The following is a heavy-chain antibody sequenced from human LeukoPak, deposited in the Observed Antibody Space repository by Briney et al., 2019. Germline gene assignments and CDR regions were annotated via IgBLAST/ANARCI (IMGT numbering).Heavy chain of an antibody. CDR1: GLTFSNHW. CDR3: LTSMGY. CDR2: IKPDGSEK. Sequence: GGSLRLSCAATGLTFSNHWMIWVRQAPGKGLEWVASIKPDGSEKYYVDSVRGRFTISRDNAKNSLCLQMNSLRAEDTAVYYTLTSMGYWGQGTLVTVSS. V-gene: IGHV3-7*01. J-gene: IGHJ4*02. D-gene: IGHD2-8*01.